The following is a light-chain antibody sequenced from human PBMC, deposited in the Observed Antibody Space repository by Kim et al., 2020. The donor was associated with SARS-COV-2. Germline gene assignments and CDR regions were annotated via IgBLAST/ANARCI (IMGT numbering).Light chain of an antibody. CDR3: YSRDTSGSHVI. J-gene: IGLJ2*01. CDR2: DKD. CDR1: SLRNYF. Sequence: ALGHTVRITCHGASLRNYFAAWCQQRPGQAPVVVIYDKDTRPSGIPDRFPGSGSDNTASLTITGAQAEDEADYFCYSRDTSGSHVIFGGGTKVTVL. V-gene: IGLV3-19*01.